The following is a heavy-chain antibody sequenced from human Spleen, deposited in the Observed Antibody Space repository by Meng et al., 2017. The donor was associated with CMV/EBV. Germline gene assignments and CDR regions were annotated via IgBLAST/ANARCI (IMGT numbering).Heavy chain of an antibody. J-gene: IGHJ4*02. V-gene: IGHV3-23*01. CDR2: ITGGGDST. Sequence: LSGEASRVSFSLYAMNWVRQAPGKGLEWVSFITGGGDSTYYADSVKGRFTISRDNSKNTLYLQINSLRAEDMAVYYCAKDSSGYYFDYWGQGTLVTVSS. CDR1: RVSFSLYA. D-gene: IGHD3-22*01. CDR3: AKDSSGYYFDY.